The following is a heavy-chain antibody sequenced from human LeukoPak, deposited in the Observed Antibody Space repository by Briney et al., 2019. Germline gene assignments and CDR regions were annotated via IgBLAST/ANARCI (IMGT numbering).Heavy chain of an antibody. V-gene: IGHV4-39*01. CDR2: ISDGGST. D-gene: IGHD2/OR15-2a*01. J-gene: IGHJ3*02. Sequence: KPSETLSLTCTVSGGSIWTSDYYWGCIRQFPGKGLEWIGTISDGGSTYYNPSLESRVIISVDTSKNQFSLKLSSVTAADTAVYYFVKPCCNTPSKRKFDIRGQGTLVTVSS. CDR1: GGSIWTSDYY. CDR3: VKPCCNTPSKRKFDI.